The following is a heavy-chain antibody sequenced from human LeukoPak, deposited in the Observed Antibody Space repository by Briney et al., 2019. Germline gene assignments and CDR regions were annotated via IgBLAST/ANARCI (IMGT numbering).Heavy chain of an antibody. J-gene: IGHJ4*02. V-gene: IGHV4-59*01. CDR3: ARSPRDYDVLTGYFTYYFGY. Sequence: PSETLSLTCTVSGGSISSYHWSWIRQPPGKGLEWVGYIYYIGSTNHNPSLKSRVTISVDSSKNQFSLKLSSVTAADTAVYYCARSPRDYDVLTGYFTYYFGYWGQGILVTVSS. D-gene: IGHD3-9*01. CDR1: GGSISSYH. CDR2: IYYIGST.